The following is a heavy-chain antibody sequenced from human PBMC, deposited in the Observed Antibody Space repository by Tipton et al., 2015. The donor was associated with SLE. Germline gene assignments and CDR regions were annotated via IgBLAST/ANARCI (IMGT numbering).Heavy chain of an antibody. D-gene: IGHD5-18*01. CDR1: EDTFSAYP. Sequence: SLRLSCAASEDTFSAYPMHWVRQAPGKGLEWLAVIWFDGSNKYYSDSVKGRFTISRDNSKNTLFLQMNSLRAEDTAVYYCARGSNYGYVFDYWGQGTLVTVSS. CDR3: ARGSNYGYVFDY. CDR2: IWFDGSNK. J-gene: IGHJ4*02. V-gene: IGHV3-33*01.